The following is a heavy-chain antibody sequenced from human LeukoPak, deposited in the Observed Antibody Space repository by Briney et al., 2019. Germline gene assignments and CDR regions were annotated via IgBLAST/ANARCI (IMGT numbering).Heavy chain of an antibody. D-gene: IGHD3-9*01. J-gene: IGHJ4*02. CDR1: GGSFSGYY. Sequence: SETLSLTCAVYGGSFSGYYWSWIRQPPGKGLEWFGEINHSGSTNYNPSLKSRVTISVDTSKNQFSLKLSSVTAADTAVYYCARVTLRYFDWLLTAYFDYWGQGTLVTVSS. V-gene: IGHV4-34*01. CDR2: INHSGST. CDR3: ARVTLRYFDWLLTAYFDY.